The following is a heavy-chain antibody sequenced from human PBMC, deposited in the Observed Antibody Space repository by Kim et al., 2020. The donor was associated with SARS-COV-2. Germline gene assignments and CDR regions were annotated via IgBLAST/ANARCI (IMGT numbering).Heavy chain of an antibody. Sequence: GRFTISRDNAKNSLYLQMNSLRAEDTAVYYCARGLESYDFWSGLKYGMDVWGQGTTVTVSS. V-gene: IGHV3-11*01. J-gene: IGHJ6*02. D-gene: IGHD3-3*01. CDR3: ARGLESYDFWSGLKYGMDV.